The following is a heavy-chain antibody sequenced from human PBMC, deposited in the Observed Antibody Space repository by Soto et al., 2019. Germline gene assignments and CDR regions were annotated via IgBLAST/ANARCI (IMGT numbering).Heavy chain of an antibody. J-gene: IGHJ4*02. CDR1: GFTFSSYG. CDR3: ATHNSGYDRGGSLDY. D-gene: IGHD5-12*01. CDR2: ISYDGSNK. Sequence: GGSLRLSCAASGFTFSSYGMHWVRQAPGKGLEWVAVISYDGSNKYYADSVKGRFTISRDNSKNTLYLQMNSLRAEDTAVYYCATHNSGYDRGGSLDYWGQGTLVTVSS. V-gene: IGHV3-30*03.